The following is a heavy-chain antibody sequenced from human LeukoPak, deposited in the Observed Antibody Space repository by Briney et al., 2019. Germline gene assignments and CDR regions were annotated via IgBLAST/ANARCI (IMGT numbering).Heavy chain of an antibody. CDR2: IKPDEGEK. J-gene: IGHJ2*01. CDR3: VRYYTRQSWYFDL. CDR1: GFTFSSYG. V-gene: IGHV3-7*01. D-gene: IGHD3-10*01. Sequence: GGSLRLSCAASGFTFSSYGMHWVRQAPGKGLEWVANIKPDEGEKYYVDSVKGRFTVSRDNAKSSLYLQMESLRAEDTAVYYCVRYYTRQSWYFDLWGRGALVIVSS.